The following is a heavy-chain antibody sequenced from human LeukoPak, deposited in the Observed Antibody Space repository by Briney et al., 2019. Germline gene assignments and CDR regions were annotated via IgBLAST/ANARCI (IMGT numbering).Heavy chain of an antibody. CDR2: IKQDGSEK. CDR3: ARIYYYDSSGYDY. J-gene: IGHJ4*02. CDR1: GFTFSSYW. D-gene: IGHD3-22*01. V-gene: IGHV3-7*01. Sequence: PGGSLRLSCAASGFTFSSYWMSWVRQAPGKGLGWVANIKQDGSEKYYVDSVKGRFTISRDNAKNSLYLQMNSLRAEDTAVYYCARIYYYDSSGYDYWGQGTLVTVSS.